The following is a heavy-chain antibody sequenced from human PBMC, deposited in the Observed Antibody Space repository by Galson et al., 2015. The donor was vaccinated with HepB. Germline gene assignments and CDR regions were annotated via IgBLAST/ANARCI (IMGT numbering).Heavy chain of an antibody. CDR1: GFTFSSYS. CDR2: ISRSSSTI. CDR3: ARVIWFGEPIDY. J-gene: IGHJ4*02. V-gene: IGHV3-48*04. Sequence: LRLSCAASGFTFSSYSMNWVRQAPGKGLEWVSYISRSSSTIYHADSVKGRFTISRDNAKNSLYLQMNSLRAEDTAVYYCARVIWFGEPIDYWGQGTLVTVSS. D-gene: IGHD3-10*01.